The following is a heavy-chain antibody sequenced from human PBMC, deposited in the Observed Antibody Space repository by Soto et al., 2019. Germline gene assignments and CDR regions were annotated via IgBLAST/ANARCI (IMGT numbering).Heavy chain of an antibody. Sequence: VQLVESGGGLVQPGGSLRLSCAASGFTFSRYEMNWVRQAPGKGLEWVSYISSGGSSIYYADSVKGRFTISRDNAKNSLYLQMNSLRAEDTAVYYCARALAAPYYFDYWGQGTLVTVSS. D-gene: IGHD6-25*01. CDR1: GFTFSRYE. CDR2: ISSGGSSI. J-gene: IGHJ4*02. V-gene: IGHV3-48*03. CDR3: ARALAAPYYFDY.